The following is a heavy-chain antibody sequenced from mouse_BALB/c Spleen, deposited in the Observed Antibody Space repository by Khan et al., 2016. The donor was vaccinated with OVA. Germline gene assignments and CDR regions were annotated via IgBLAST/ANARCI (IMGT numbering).Heavy chain of an antibody. CDR3: SRGGYYYGTPFDY. Sequence: VQLVETGGGLVRPGNSLKLSCVTSGFTFSYYRMHWLRQFPGKRLEWIAVITVKSDNSVANYAESVKGRFTISRDDSKSSVYLQMNRLREEDTATYYGSRGGYYYGTPFDYWGQGTTLTVSS. CDR1: GFTFSYYR. CDR2: ITVKSDNSVA. J-gene: IGHJ2*01. V-gene: IGHV13-2*02. D-gene: IGHD1-1*01.